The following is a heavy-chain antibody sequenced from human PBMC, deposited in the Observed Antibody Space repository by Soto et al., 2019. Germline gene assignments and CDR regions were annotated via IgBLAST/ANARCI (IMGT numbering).Heavy chain of an antibody. CDR2: ITNDGSST. CDR1: GFVFSSYW. CDR3: ARGMQGSRYFDL. Sequence: EVQLVESGGGLVQPGGSLRLSCAGSGFVFSSYWMHWVRQVPGKGLVWVSRITNDGSSTTYADSVNGRFNISRDNDKNTLYLQMNSLGAEAKAVYYCARGMQGSRYFDLWGRGTLVTVSS. J-gene: IGHJ2*01. V-gene: IGHV3-74*01.